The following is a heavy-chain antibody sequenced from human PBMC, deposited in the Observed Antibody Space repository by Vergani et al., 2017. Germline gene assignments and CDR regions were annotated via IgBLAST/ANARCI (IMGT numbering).Heavy chain of an antibody. D-gene: IGHD2-8*01. J-gene: IGHJ2*01. CDR3: AARLMVYASSYWYFDL. V-gene: IGHV1-18*01. CDR1: GYTFTSYG. Sequence: QVQLVQSGAEVKKPGASVKVSCKASGYTFTSYGISWVRQAPGQGLEWMGWISAYNGNTNYAQKLQGRVTMTTDTSTSTAYMELSSLRSEDTAVYYCAARLMVYASSYWYFDLWGRGTLVTVSS. CDR2: ISAYNGNT.